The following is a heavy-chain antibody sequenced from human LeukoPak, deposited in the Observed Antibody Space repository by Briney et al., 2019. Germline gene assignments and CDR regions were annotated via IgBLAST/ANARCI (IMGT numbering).Heavy chain of an antibody. CDR2: INAGNGNT. Sequence: ASVKVSCKASGYTFTSYAMHWVRQAPGQRLEWMGWINAGNGNTKYSQKFQGRVTITRDTSTSTAYMELSSLRSEDTAVYYCARETYGSGNRDWFDPWGQGTLATVSS. CDR3: ARETYGSGNRDWFDP. V-gene: IGHV1-3*01. CDR1: GYTFTSYA. D-gene: IGHD3-10*01. J-gene: IGHJ5*02.